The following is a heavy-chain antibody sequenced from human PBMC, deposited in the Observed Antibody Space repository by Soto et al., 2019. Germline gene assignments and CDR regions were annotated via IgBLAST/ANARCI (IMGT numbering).Heavy chain of an antibody. CDR2: IGTAGDT. CDR3: ARGDMVRGVIVGYFDY. Sequence: SGGSLRLSCAASGFTFSSYDMHWVRQATGKGLEWVSAIGTAGDTYYPGSVKGRFTISRENAKNSLYLQMNSLRAEDTAVYYCARGDMVRGVIVGYFDYWGQGTLVTVSS. J-gene: IGHJ4*02. CDR1: GFTFSSYD. D-gene: IGHD3-10*01. V-gene: IGHV3-13*01.